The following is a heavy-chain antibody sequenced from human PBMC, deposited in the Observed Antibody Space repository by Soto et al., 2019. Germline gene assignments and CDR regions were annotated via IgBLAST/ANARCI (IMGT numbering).Heavy chain of an antibody. J-gene: IGHJ4*01. Sequence: SETVSLTCTVSGGSISSSSYYWGWIRQPPGKGLEWIGSIYYSGSTYYNPSLKSRVTISVDTSKNQFSLKLSSVTAADTAVYYCARQTQRIPSAANCGYGTLVTISS. CDR1: GGSISSSSYY. CDR3: ARQTQRIPSAAN. V-gene: IGHV4-39*01. CDR2: IYYSGST. D-gene: IGHD2-2*02.